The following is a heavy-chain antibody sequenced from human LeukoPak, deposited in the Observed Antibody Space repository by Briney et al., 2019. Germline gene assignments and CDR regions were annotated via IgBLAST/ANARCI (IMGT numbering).Heavy chain of an antibody. CDR2: IYYSGST. Sequence: SETLSLTCTVSGGSISSSSYDWGWIRQPPGKGLEWIGSIYYSGSTYYNPSLKSRVTISVDTSKNQFSLKLSSVTAADTAVYXXXXXXXXXDFXSGYGGFDPWGQGTLVTVSS. V-gene: IGHV4-39*01. CDR1: GGSISSSSYD. CDR3: XXXXXXXDFXSGYGGFDP. J-gene: IGHJ5*02. D-gene: IGHD3-3*01.